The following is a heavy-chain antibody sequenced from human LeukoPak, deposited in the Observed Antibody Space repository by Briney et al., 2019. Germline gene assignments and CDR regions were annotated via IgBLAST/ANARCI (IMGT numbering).Heavy chain of an antibody. D-gene: IGHD3-10*01. J-gene: IGHJ6*03. CDR2: INHSGST. CDR1: GGSFSGYY. CDR3: ARGVRQYYYGSGSYYPPFYYYYYMDV. Sequence: SETLSLTCAVYGGSFSGYYWSWIRQPPGKGLEWIGEINHSGSTNYNPSLKSRVTISVDTSKNQFSLKLSSVTAADTAVYYCARGVRQYYYGSGSYYPPFYYYYYMDVWGKGTRSPSP. V-gene: IGHV4-34*01.